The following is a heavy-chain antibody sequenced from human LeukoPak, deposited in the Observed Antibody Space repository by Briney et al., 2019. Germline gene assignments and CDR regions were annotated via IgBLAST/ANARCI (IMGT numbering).Heavy chain of an antibody. J-gene: IGHJ6*03. CDR2: IQNDGSNE. V-gene: IGHV3-30*02. Sequence: GGSLRLSCAASGFTFSSYGMHWVRQAPGKGLEWVAYIQNDGSNEQYADSVKGRFSISRDSSKNILYLQMKSLRAEDTAVYYCAKDRCSNGIGCYYYYMDVWGKGTTVTISS. D-gene: IGHD2-8*01. CDR1: GFTFSSYG. CDR3: AKDRCSNGIGCYYYYMDV.